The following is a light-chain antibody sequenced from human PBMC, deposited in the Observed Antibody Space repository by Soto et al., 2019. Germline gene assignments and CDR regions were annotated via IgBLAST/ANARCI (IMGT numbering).Light chain of an antibody. J-gene: IGKJ2*01. CDR1: QSVSNY. CDR3: QQRSNWPRFT. V-gene: IGKV3-11*01. Sequence: EIVLTQSPATLSLSPGERATLSCRASQSVSNYLAWYQQKPGQAPRLLIYDASNRATGIPARFSGSGSGTDFTLTISSLEPQDFAVYYCQQRSNWPRFTFGQGTKVEIK. CDR2: DAS.